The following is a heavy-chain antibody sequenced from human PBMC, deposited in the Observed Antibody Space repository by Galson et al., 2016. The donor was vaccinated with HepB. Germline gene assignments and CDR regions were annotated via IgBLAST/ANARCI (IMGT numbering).Heavy chain of an antibody. CDR3: TTWLSHRFDY. D-gene: IGHD6-19*01. Sequence: SLRLSCAASGFTFRNYALSWVRRAPGKGLEWVSHIDGPTPNTHYADSVRGRFSIYRDNSRDTLYLQMDSLTAEDSAIYSCTTWLSHRFDYWGQWTTVTVSS. J-gene: IGHJ4*03. V-gene: IGHV3-23*01. CDR1: GFTFRNYA. CDR2: IDGPTPNT.